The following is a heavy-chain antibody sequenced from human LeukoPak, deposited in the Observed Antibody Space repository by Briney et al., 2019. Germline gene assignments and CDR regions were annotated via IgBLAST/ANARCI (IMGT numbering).Heavy chain of an antibody. J-gene: IGHJ4*02. Sequence: ASVKVSCKASGYTFTNYVMHWVRQAPGRRLEWLGWIYTDNGNTKYSQELQGRVTITRDTSANTAYMELSSLRSEDVAVYYCARSPAGRYYFDYWGQGTLVTVSS. CDR3: ARSPAGRYYFDY. CDR2: IYTDNGNT. D-gene: IGHD3-10*01. V-gene: IGHV1-3*03. CDR1: GYTFTNYV.